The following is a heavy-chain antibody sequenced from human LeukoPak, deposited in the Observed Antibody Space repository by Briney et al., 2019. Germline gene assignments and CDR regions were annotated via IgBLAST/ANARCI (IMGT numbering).Heavy chain of an antibody. CDR2: IYTSGST. D-gene: IGHD4-11*01. Sequence: PSETLSLTCTVSGNSISSYYWSWIRQPAGKGLEWIGRIYTSGSTNYNPSLKSRVTMSVDTPKNQFSLNLSSVTAADTAVYYCARETTGLARYFDYWGQGTLVTVSS. V-gene: IGHV4-4*07. CDR1: GNSISSYY. J-gene: IGHJ4*02. CDR3: ARETTGLARYFDY.